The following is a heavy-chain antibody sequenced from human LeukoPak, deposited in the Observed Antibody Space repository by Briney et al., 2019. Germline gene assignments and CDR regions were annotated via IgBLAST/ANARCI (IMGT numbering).Heavy chain of an antibody. CDR1: GGSISSYY. CDR2: IYTSGST. D-gene: IGHD6-19*01. Sequence: SETLSLTCTVSGGSISSYYWSWIRQPPGKGLEWIGYIYTSGSTNYNPSLKSRVTISVDTSKNQCSLNLNSVTAADTAVFYCARWLGNGFDIWGQGTMVTVSS. J-gene: IGHJ3*02. CDR3: ARWLGNGFDI. V-gene: IGHV4-4*09.